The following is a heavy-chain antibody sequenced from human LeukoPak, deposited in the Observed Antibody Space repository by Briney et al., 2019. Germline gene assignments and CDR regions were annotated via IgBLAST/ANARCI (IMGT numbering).Heavy chain of an antibody. Sequence: GGSLRLSCAASGFTFSSYAMSWVRQAPGKGLEWVSGISASGGSTDYADSVKGRFTISRDNSKNKLYLEMNSLRVEDTAVYYCATENDRDGYNSKRFDYWGQGTLVTVSS. D-gene: IGHD5-24*01. J-gene: IGHJ4*02. CDR3: ATENDRDGYNSKRFDY. CDR2: ISASGGST. V-gene: IGHV3-23*01. CDR1: GFTFSSYA.